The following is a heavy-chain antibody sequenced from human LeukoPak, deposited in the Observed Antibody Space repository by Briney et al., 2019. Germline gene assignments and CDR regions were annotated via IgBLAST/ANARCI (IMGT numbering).Heavy chain of an antibody. CDR2: IRDDGSNE. V-gene: IGHV3-30*02. D-gene: IGHD4-17*01. Sequence: PGGSLRLSCAASEFTFSIYGMHWVRQAPGKGLEWVGYIRDDGSNEYYPDSVKGRFTISRDNSKNTLYLQMNSLRAEDTAVYYCAKDFHVYGDASYLDSWGQGTLVTVSS. CDR3: AKDFHVYGDASYLDS. J-gene: IGHJ4*02. CDR1: EFTFSIYG.